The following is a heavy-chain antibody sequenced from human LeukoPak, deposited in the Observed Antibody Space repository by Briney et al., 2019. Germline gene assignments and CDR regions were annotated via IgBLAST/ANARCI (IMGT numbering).Heavy chain of an antibody. CDR3: ARGTAGYHSSYFDY. D-gene: IGHD3-16*02. J-gene: IGHJ4*02. CDR2: INSDGSAT. CDR1: GFAFGSPW. V-gene: IGHV3-74*01. Sequence: GGSLRLSCAASGFAFGSPWMHWVRQAPGKGLVWVSRINSDGSATAYADSVKGRFTISRDNAENTLYLQMNSLRAEDTAVYYCARGTAGYHSSYFDYWGQGTLVTVSS.